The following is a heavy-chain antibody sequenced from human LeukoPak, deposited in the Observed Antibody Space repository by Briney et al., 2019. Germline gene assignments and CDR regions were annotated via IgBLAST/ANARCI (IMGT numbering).Heavy chain of an antibody. CDR3: ARDQWGYYDSSGYYYFDY. CDR1: GGSISSYY. V-gene: IGHV4-4*07. Sequence: PSETLSLTCTVSGGSISSYYWSWIRQPAGKGLEWIGRIYISGSTNYNPSLKSRVTMSVDTSKNQFSLKLSSVTAADTAVYYCARDQWGYYDSSGYYYFDYWGQGTLVTVTS. CDR2: IYISGST. D-gene: IGHD3-22*01. J-gene: IGHJ4*02.